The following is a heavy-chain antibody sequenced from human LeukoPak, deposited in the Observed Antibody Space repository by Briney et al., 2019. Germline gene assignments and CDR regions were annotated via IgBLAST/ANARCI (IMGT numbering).Heavy chain of an antibody. CDR1: GDSISSGGYY. Sequence: SETLSLTCTVSGDSISSGGYYWSWIRQPPGKGLEWIGYISHSGSTYYNPSLKSRVTISVDTSKDQFSLKLSSVTAADTAVYYCARDEGRDGYNSGWFDPWGQGTLVTVSS. CDR2: ISHSGST. CDR3: ARDEGRDGYNSGWFDP. D-gene: IGHD5-24*01. J-gene: IGHJ5*02. V-gene: IGHV4-30-2*01.